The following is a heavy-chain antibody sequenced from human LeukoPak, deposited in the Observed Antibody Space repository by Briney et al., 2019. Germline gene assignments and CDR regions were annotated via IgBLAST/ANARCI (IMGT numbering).Heavy chain of an antibody. CDR1: GFIFSSYA. CDR3: AKDLGFITVTGTFDY. Sequence: GGSLRLSCAASGFIFSSYAIHWVRQAPGKGLEWVAVISYDGSNKYYADSVKGRFTISRDNSKNTLYLQMNSLRAEDTAVYYCAKDLGFITVTGTFDYWGQGTLVTVSS. D-gene: IGHD1-20*01. J-gene: IGHJ4*02. V-gene: IGHV3-30*04. CDR2: ISYDGSNK.